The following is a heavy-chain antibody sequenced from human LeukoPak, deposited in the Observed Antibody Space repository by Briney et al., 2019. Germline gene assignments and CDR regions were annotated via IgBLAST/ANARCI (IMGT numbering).Heavy chain of an antibody. CDR3: AKNGDRGAYCSGGTCYPYYYYYMDV. CDR1: GFTFSSYG. V-gene: IGHV3-23*01. D-gene: IGHD2-15*01. CDR2: ISTTGGTT. J-gene: IGHJ6*03. Sequence: GGSLRLSCAASGFTFSSYGMSWVRQAPGRGLEWVSAISTTGGTTYYADSVRGRFTISRDNSRDTLYLQMNSLRPEDTAIYYCAKNGDRGAYCSGGTCYPYYYYYMDVWGKGTKVTISS.